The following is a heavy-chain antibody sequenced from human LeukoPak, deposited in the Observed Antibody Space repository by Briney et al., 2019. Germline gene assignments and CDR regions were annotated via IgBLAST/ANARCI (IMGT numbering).Heavy chain of an antibody. CDR2: ISYDGSNK. J-gene: IGHJ4*02. Sequence: LTGRSLRLSCAASGFTFSSYGMHWVRQAPGKGLEWVAVISYDGSNKYYADSVKGRFTISRDNSKNTLYLQMNSLRAEDTAVYYCAKSRYSGSYWGTDYWGQGTLVTVSS. CDR3: AKSRYSGSYWGTDY. CDR1: GFTFSSYG. D-gene: IGHD1-26*01. V-gene: IGHV3-30*18.